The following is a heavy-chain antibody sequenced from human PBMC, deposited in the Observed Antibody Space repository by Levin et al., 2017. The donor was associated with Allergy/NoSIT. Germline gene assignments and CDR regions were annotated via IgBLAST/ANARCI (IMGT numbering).Heavy chain of an antibody. CDR3: AGASDHYDILTGYYFPSDAFDI. V-gene: IGHV4-61*02. CDR2: IYTSGST. Sequence: SETLSLTCTVSGGSISSGSYYWSWIRQPAGKGLEWIGRIYTSGSTNYNPSLKSRVTISVDTSKNQFSLKLSSVTAADTAVYYCAGASDHYDILTGYYFPSDAFDIWGQGTMVTVSS. J-gene: IGHJ3*02. CDR1: GGSISSGSYY. D-gene: IGHD3-9*01.